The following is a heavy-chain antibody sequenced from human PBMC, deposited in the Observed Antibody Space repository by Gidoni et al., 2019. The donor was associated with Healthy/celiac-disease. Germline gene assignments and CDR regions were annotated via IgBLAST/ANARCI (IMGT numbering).Heavy chain of an antibody. CDR1: FSSYA. CDR2: ISSNGGST. CDR3: VKEDYGSGSPLDY. Sequence: FSSYAMHWVRQAPGKGLEYVSAISSNGGSTYYADSGKGRFTISRDNSKNTLYLQMSSLRAEDTAVYYCVKEDYGSGSPLDYWGQGTLVTVSS. V-gene: IGHV3-64D*09. J-gene: IGHJ4*02. D-gene: IGHD3-10*01.